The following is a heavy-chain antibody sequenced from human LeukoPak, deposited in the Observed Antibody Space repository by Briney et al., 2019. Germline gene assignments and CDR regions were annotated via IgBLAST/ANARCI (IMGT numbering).Heavy chain of an antibody. J-gene: IGHJ4*02. D-gene: IGHD5-18*01. Sequence: QSGGSLRLSCAASGFTVSSNYMSWVRQAPGKGLEWVSVIYSGGNTYYADSVKGRFTISRDNSKNTLYLQMNSLRAEDTAVYYCASDGSDTVMVNWGQGTLVTVSS. V-gene: IGHV3-53*01. CDR1: GFTVSSNY. CDR2: IYSGGNT. CDR3: ASDGSDTVMVN.